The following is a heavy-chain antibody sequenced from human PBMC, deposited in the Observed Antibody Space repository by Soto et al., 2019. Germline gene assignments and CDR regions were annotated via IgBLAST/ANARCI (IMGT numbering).Heavy chain of an antibody. Sequence: SETLSLTCTVSGGSISSYYWSWIRQPLGKGLEWIGYIYYSGSTNYNPSLKSRVTISVDTSKNQFSLKLSSVTAADTAVYYCARPTVTRSNDAFDIWGQGTMVTVSS. D-gene: IGHD4-17*01. J-gene: IGHJ3*02. V-gene: IGHV4-59*01. CDR2: IYYSGST. CDR1: GGSISSYY. CDR3: ARPTVTRSNDAFDI.